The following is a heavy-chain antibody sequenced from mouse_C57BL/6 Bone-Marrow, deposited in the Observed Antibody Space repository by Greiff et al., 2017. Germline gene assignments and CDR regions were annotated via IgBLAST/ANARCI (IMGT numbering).Heavy chain of an antibody. D-gene: IGHD3-2*02. V-gene: IGHV5-4*01. CDR2: ISDGGSYT. CDR3: ARDRGQLRLKYCDY. Sequence: EVQVVESGGGLVKPGGSLKLSCAASGFTFSSYAMSWVRQTPEKRLEWVATISDGGSYTYYPDNVKGRFTISRDNAKNNLYLQMSHLKSEDTAMYYCARDRGQLRLKYCDYWGQGTTLTVSS. J-gene: IGHJ2*01. CDR1: GFTFSSYA.